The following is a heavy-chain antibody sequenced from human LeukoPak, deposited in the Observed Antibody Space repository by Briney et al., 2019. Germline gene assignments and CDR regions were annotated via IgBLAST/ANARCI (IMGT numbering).Heavy chain of an antibody. V-gene: IGHV4-59*08. CDR2: IYYSGST. CDR1: GGSISSYY. J-gene: IGHJ4*02. Sequence: SETLSLTCTVSGGSISSYYWTWLRQPPGKGLEWIGYIYYSGSTNHNPSLKSRVTISVDTSKNQFSLKLSSLTAADTAVYYCARRRAVPGFYYFDYWGQGTLVTVSS. CDR3: ARRRAVPGFYYFDY. D-gene: IGHD6-19*01.